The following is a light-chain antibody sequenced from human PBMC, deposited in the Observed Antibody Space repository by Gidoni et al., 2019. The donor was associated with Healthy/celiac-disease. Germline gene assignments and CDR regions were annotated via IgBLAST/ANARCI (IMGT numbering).Light chain of an antibody. J-gene: IGLJ2*01. Sequence: SYELKQPTSVSVSPGQTARITCYGDALPKQYAYWYQQKPGQAPGRVLYKDCERPSGSPERFSGSSSGTTVTLTISGVQAEDDADYYCQSADSSGTYVVFGGGTNLTVL. CDR1: ALPKQY. CDR2: KDC. V-gene: IGLV3-25*03. CDR3: QSADSSGTYVV.